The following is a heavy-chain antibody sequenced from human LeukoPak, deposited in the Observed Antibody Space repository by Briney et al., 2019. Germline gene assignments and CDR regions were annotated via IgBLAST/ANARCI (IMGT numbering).Heavy chain of an antibody. CDR3: TTYVEVSGTRRFDS. V-gene: IGHV3-15*01. CDR1: GFTFTNDW. Sequence: AGGSLRLSCAASGFTFTNDWMSWVRQAPGKGLEWICRIRSKGDGGTTDYAATVKYRATISRADSKSTLFLQISSLKTDDTAVYYCTTYVEVSGTRRFDSWGKGALVIVSS. D-gene: IGHD5/OR15-5a*01. CDR2: IRSKGDGGTT. J-gene: IGHJ4*02.